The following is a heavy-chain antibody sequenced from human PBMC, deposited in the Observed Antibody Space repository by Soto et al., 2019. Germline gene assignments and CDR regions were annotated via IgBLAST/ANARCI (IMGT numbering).Heavy chain of an antibody. D-gene: IGHD6-13*01. CDR2: IYYSGST. V-gene: IGHV4-31*03. Sequence: SETLSLTCTVSGGSISSGGYYWSWIRQHPGKGLEWIGYIYYSGSTYYNPSLKSRVTISVDTSKNQFSLKLSSVTAADTAVYYCARVESSSWPLFDYWGQGTLVTVSS. CDR3: ARVESSSWPLFDY. J-gene: IGHJ4*02. CDR1: GGSISSGGYY.